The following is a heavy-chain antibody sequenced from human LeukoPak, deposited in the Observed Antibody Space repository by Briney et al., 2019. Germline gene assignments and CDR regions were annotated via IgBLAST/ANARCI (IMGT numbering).Heavy chain of an antibody. J-gene: IGHJ4*02. Sequence: GASVKVSCKASGYTFTSYGISWVRQAPGQGLEWMGWISAYNGNTNYAQKLQGRVTMTTDTSTSTAYMELRSLRSDDTAVYYCARVLGIVGAETRNFDYWGQGTLVTVSS. CDR3: ARVLGIVGAETRNFDY. V-gene: IGHV1-18*04. CDR2: ISAYNGNT. CDR1: GYTFTSYG. D-gene: IGHD1-26*01.